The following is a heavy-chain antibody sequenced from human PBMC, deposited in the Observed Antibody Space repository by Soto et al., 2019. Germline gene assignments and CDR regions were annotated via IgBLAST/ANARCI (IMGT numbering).Heavy chain of an antibody. Sequence: EVQLLESGGDLVQPGGSLRLVCAASGFTFSNSGMRWVRQAPGQGLEWVSSIGPSGNTYYYDAVNGRFTISRDISKNTLFWQMDSLRAEDTATYYCAKLLRNSSYNVMDVWGQGTTVTVSS. J-gene: IGHJ6*02. CDR1: GFTFSNSG. CDR2: SIGPSGNT. V-gene: IGHV3-23*01. CDR3: AKLLRNSSYNVMDV. D-gene: IGHD4-17*01.